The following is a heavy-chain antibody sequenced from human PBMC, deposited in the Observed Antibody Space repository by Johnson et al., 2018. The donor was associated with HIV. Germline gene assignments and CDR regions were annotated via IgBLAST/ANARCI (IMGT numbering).Heavy chain of an antibody. CDR2: ISYDGNNT. D-gene: IGHD6-19*01. CDR3: ARPYNRGIAVTCGAFDI. Sequence: QVQLVESGGGVVQPGRSLRLSCVASGFTFSSYAMHWVRQAPGQGLEWVAVISYDGNNTYYADSVKGRFTISRDTSTNTLYVQMSSLRGEDTALYYCARPYNRGIAVTCGAFDIWGLGTMVTVSS. CDR1: GFTFSSYA. V-gene: IGHV3-30*04. J-gene: IGHJ3*02.